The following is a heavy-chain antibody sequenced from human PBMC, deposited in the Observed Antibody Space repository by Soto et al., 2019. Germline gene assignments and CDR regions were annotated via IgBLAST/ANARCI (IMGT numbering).Heavy chain of an antibody. J-gene: IGHJ3*02. CDR3: ARAYCGGDCYGAFDI. V-gene: IGHV3-33*01. CDR2: IWYDGSNK. CDR1: GFTFSSYG. Sequence: GGSLRLSCAASGFTFSSYGMHWVHQAPGKGLEWVAVIWYDGSNKYYADSVKGRFTISRDNSKNTLYLQMNSLRAEDTAVYYCARAYCGGDCYGAFDIWGQGTMVTVSS. D-gene: IGHD2-21*02.